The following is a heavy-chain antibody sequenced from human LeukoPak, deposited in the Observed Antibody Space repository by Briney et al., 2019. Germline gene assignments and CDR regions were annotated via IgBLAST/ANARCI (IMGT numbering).Heavy chain of an antibody. J-gene: IGHJ4*02. CDR1: GFTFSNAW. CDR2: IKSKTDGGTT. Sequence: PGGSLRLSCAASGFTFSNAWMSWVCQAPGKGLEWVGRIKSKTDGGTTDYAAPVKGRFTISRDDSKNTLYLQMNSLKTEDTAVYYCTTESHGDPNSSGWYVPRYGYFDYWGQGTLVTVSS. V-gene: IGHV3-15*01. D-gene: IGHD6-19*01. CDR3: TTESHGDPNSSGWYVPRYGYFDY.